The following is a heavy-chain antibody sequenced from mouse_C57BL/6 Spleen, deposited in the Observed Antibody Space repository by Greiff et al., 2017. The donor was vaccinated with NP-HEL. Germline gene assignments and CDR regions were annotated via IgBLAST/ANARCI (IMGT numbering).Heavy chain of an antibody. D-gene: IGHD2-4*01. CDR2: IDPATGCT. Sequence: QVQLKQPGAELVMPGASVTLSCKASGYTFTDYEMHWVKQTPVHGLEWIGAIDPATGCTAYNQKFKGKAILTADKSSSTAYMELRSLTSEDSAVYYCARGYYDYDGLDYWGQGTTLTVSS. CDR3: ARGYYDYDGLDY. V-gene: IGHV1-15*01. CDR1: GYTFTDYE. J-gene: IGHJ2*01.